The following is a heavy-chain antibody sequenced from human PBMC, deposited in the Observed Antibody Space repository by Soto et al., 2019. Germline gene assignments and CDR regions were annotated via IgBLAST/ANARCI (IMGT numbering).Heavy chain of an antibody. D-gene: IGHD3-16*02. Sequence: QAQLQESGPGLVKPSETLSLTCSVSGGSFFSYYWTWIRQPAGKGLEWIGRIYANGTANYNPSLKSRVPMSADTSKNQFSLRLRSVTAADTAVYYCARGVRDGYYGMDVWGPGATVTVSS. CDR1: GGSFFSYY. CDR2: IYANGTA. V-gene: IGHV4-4*07. J-gene: IGHJ6*02. CDR3: ARGVRDGYYGMDV.